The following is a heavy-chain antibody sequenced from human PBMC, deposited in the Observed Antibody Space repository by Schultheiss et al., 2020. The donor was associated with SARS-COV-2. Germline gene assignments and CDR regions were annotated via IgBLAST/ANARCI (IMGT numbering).Heavy chain of an antibody. CDR3: ARDSQRGVGAAGY. J-gene: IGHJ4*02. D-gene: IGHD1-26*01. Sequence: GESLKISCAASGFTFSSYAMHWVRQAPGKGLEWVAVIWYDGSNKYYADSVKGRFTISRDNSKNTLYLQMNSLRAEDTAVYYCARDSQRGVGAAGYWGQGTLVTVSS. CDR2: IWYDGSNK. V-gene: IGHV3-33*08. CDR1: GFTFSSYA.